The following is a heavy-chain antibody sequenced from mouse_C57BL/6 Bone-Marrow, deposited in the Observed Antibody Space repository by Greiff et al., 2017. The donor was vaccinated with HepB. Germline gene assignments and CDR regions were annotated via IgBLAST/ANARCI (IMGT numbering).Heavy chain of an antibody. CDR3: ARPLLLRSFAY. CDR1: GYTFTSYG. V-gene: IGHV1-81*01. D-gene: IGHD1-1*01. J-gene: IGHJ3*01. Sequence: VQLQQSGAELARPGASVKLSCKASGYTFTSYGISWVKQRTGQGLEWIGEIYPRSGNTYYNEKFKGKATLTADKSSSTAYMELRSLTSEDSAVYFWARPLLLRSFAYGGQGTRVTVSA. CDR2: IYPRSGNT.